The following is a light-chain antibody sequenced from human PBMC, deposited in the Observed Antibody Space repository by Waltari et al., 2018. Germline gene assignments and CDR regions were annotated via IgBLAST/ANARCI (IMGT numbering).Light chain of an antibody. CDR2: GTS. Sequence: EIVLTQSPGTLTLSPGERATLSCRASQSVSRALAWYQQKPGQAPRLLIYGTSNRATGIPDRFSGSGSGTDFSLTISRLEPEDVAVYFCQHYVRLPATFVQGTKVEIK. CDR1: QSVSRA. CDR3: QHYVRLPAT. J-gene: IGKJ1*01. V-gene: IGKV3-20*01.